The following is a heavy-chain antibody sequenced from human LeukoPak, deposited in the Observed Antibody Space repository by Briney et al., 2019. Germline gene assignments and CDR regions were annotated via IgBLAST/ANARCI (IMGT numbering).Heavy chain of an antibody. CDR1: GFTFSSHL. J-gene: IGHJ4*02. Sequence: GGSLRLSCAASGFTFSSHLMHWVRQAQGTGLVWVSSVKSDGTATNYADSVKGRFTISRDNAKNTLYLQMNSLRVEDTAVYYCVRKFATGDWGQGTLVTVSS. D-gene: IGHD1-14*01. CDR2: VKSDGTAT. CDR3: VRKFATGD. V-gene: IGHV3-74*01.